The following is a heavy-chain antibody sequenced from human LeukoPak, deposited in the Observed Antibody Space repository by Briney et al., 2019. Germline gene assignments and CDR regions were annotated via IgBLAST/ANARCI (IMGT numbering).Heavy chain of an antibody. V-gene: IGHV3-33*01. CDR2: IWYGGSNK. D-gene: IGHD3-10*01. CDR3: ARDVYYGSDIPTYYYYYYGMDV. CDR1: GFTFSSYG. Sequence: GGSLRLSCAASGFTFSSYGMHWVRQAPGKGLEWVAVIWYGGSNKYYADSVKGRFTISRDNSKNTLYLQMNSLRAEDTAVYYCARDVYYGSDIPTYYYYYYGMDVWGQGTTVTVSS. J-gene: IGHJ6*02.